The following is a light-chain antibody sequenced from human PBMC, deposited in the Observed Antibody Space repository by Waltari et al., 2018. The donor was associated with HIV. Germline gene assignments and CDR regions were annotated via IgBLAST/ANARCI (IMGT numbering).Light chain of an antibody. Sequence: QSALTQPRSMSGSPSQSVTISCTGTSSDVGGYNYVSWYQQHPGKATKLMIFDVNKRPSGVPDRFSGSKSGNTASLTISGLQAEDEADYYCCSYADKYTWVFGGGTKLAVL. CDR1: SSDVGGYNY. CDR2: DVN. V-gene: IGLV2-11*01. J-gene: IGLJ3*02. CDR3: CSYADKYTWV.